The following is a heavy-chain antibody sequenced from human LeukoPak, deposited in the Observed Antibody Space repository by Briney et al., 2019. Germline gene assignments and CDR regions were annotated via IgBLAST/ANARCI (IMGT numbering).Heavy chain of an antibody. J-gene: IGHJ3*02. CDR3: ASSLGAFDI. CDR2: IYYSGST. Sequence: KPSETLFLTCTVSGGSISSSSYYWGWIRQPPGKGLEWIGSIYYSGSTYYNPSLKSRVTISVDTSKNQFSLKLSSVTAADTAVYYCASSLGAFDIWGQGTMVTVSS. V-gene: IGHV4-39*01. CDR1: GGSISSSSYY.